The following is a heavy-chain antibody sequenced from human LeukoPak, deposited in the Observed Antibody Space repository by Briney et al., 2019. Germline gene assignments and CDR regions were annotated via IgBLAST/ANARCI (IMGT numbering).Heavy chain of an antibody. CDR3: ARGRSGSYRNFDY. CDR1: GGSFSGYY. Sequence: SETLSLTCAVYGGSFSGYYWSWIRQPPGKGLEWIGEINHSGSTNYNPSLKSRVTISVDTSKNQFSLKLSSVTAADTAVYYCARGRSGSYRNFDYWGQGTLVTVSS. V-gene: IGHV4-34*01. CDR2: INHSGST. J-gene: IGHJ4*02. D-gene: IGHD1-26*01.